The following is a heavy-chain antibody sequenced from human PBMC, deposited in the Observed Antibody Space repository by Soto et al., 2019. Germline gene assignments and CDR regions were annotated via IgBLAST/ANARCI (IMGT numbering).Heavy chain of an antibody. J-gene: IGHJ3*02. CDR2: ISYDGSNK. V-gene: IGHV3-30-3*01. D-gene: IGHD1-26*01. CDR3: ARVEWELLSAFDI. CDR1: GFTFSSYA. Sequence: QVQLVESGGGVVQPGRSLRLSCAASGFTFSSYAMHWVRHAPGKGLEWVAVISYDGSNKYYADSVKGRFTISRDNSKNTLYLQMNSLRAEDTAVYYCARVEWELLSAFDIWGQGTMVTASS.